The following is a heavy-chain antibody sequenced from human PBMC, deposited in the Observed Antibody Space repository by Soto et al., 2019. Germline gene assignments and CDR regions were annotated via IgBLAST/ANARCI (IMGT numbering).Heavy chain of an antibody. V-gene: IGHV3-30*03. CDR3: ARDPGPRPAAIRGLGWFDP. CDR2: ISYDGETK. D-gene: IGHD2-2*01. J-gene: IGHJ5*02. CDR1: GVTFRTYG. Sequence: QVHLVESGGGVVQPGRSLRLSCVVSGVTFRTYGIHWVRQAPGKGLEWVAVISYDGETKFYADSVKGRFTISKDTSKNSVYLQMKSLRADDTAVYYCARDPGPRPAAIRGLGWFDPWGQGTLVTVSS.